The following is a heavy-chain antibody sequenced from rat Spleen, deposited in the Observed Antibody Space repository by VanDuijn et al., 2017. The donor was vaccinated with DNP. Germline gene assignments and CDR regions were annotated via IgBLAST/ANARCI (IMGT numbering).Heavy chain of an antibody. CDR2: ISYEGSST. V-gene: IGHV5-22*01. J-gene: IGHJ4*01. Sequence: EVQLVESGGGLVQPGRSLKLSCAASGFTFSDYYMAWVRQAPKKGLEWVASISYEGSSTYYGDSVKGRFTISRDNAKSTLYLQMNSLRSEDTATYYCATPLSQLGAMDAWGQGTSVTVSS. D-gene: IGHD1-10*01. CDR3: ATPLSQLGAMDA. CDR1: GFTFSDYY.